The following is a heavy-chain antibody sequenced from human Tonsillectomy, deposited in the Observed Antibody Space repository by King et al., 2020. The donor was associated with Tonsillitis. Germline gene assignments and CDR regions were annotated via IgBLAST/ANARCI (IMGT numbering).Heavy chain of an antibody. CDR3: ASRWGLGAFDI. D-gene: IGHD2-21*01. V-gene: IGHV4-34*01. CDR1: GGSFSGYF. J-gene: IGHJ3*02. Sequence: VQLQQWGAGLLKPSEPLSLTCAVYGGSFSGYFWSWIRQPPGKGLEWIGEINHSGSTNYNPSLKSRVTISVDTSKNQFSLKLTSVTAADTAVYYCASRWGLGAFDIWGQGTMVTVSS. CDR2: INHSGST.